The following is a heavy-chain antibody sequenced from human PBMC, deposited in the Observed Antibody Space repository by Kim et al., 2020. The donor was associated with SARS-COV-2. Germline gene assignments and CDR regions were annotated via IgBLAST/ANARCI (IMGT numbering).Heavy chain of an antibody. CDR1: GFTFSSYA. V-gene: IGHV3-30*04. Sequence: GGSLRLSCAASGFTFSSYAMHWVRQAPGKGLEWVAVISYDGSNKYYADSVKGRFTISRDNSKNTLYLQMNSLRAEDTAVYYCARDHLRYCRGGSCSYFD. D-gene: IGHD2-15*01. J-gene: IGHJ4*01. CDR2: ISYDGSNK. CDR3: ARDHLRYCRGGSCSYFD.